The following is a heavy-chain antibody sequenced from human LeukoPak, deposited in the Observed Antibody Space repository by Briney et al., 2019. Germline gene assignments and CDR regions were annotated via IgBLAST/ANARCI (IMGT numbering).Heavy chain of an antibody. V-gene: IGHV3-21*01. D-gene: IGHD4-17*01. CDR2: IDPSSTYI. CDR3: TRGSYGDYEY. J-gene: IGHJ4*02. Sequence: GGSLRLSCSAARFTFSRYTMNWVRQAPGKGLEWVSSIDPSSTYIYYADSVKGRFTISRDNAQNSLYLQMSSLRAEDTAVYYCTRGSYGDYEYWGQGTLVTVSS. CDR1: RFTFSRYT.